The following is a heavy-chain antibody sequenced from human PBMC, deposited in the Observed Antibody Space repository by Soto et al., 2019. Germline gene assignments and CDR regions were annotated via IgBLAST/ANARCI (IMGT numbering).Heavy chain of an antibody. D-gene: IGHD1-26*01. Sequence: QVQLQESGPGLVKPSETLSLTCTVSGGSISSYYWSWIRQPPGKGLEWIGYIYYSGSTNYNPSLKSRGTISVDTSKNQFSLKLSSVTAADTAVYYCARGTVGATVDYWGQGTLVTVSS. CDR2: IYYSGST. V-gene: IGHV4-59*01. J-gene: IGHJ4*02. CDR1: GGSISSYY. CDR3: ARGTVGATVDY.